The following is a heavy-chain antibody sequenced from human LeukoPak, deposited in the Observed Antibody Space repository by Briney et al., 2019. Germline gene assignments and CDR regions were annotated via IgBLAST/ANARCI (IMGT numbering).Heavy chain of an antibody. J-gene: IGHJ4*02. CDR2: IYYSGST. CDR1: GGSISSYY. D-gene: IGHD3-22*01. V-gene: IGHV4-59*01. CDR3: ASYDSRGLFDY. Sequence: SETLSLTCTVSGGSISSYYWSWIRQPPGKGLEWIAYIYYSGSTNYNPSLKSRVTISVHTSMNQFSLKLNSVTAADTAVYYCASYDSRGLFDYWGQGTLVTVSS.